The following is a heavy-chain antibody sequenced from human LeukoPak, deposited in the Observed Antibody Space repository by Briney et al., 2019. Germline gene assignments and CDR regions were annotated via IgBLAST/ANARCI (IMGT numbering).Heavy chain of an antibody. CDR2: IYYSGST. D-gene: IGHD3-22*01. V-gene: IGHV4-39*07. Sequence: SETLSLTCTVSGGSISSSSYYWGWIRQPPGKGLEWIGCIYYSGSTYYNPSLKSRVTISVDTSKNQFSLKLSSVTAADTAVYYCARANYYDSSGLFDYWGQGTLVTVSS. CDR1: GGSISSSSYY. CDR3: ARANYYDSSGLFDY. J-gene: IGHJ4*02.